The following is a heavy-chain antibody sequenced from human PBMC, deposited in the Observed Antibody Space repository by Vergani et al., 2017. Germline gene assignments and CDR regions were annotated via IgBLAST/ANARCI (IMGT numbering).Heavy chain of an antibody. CDR2: ISGSGGST. Sequence: EVQLLESGGGLVQPGGSLRLSCAASGFTFSSYAMSWVRQAPGKGLEWVSAISGSGGSTYYADSVKGRFTISRDNSKNTLYLQMNSLRAEDTAVYYCARDKYSSSWYPEYGMDVWGQGTTVTVSS. V-gene: IGHV3-23*01. CDR3: ARDKYSSSWYPEYGMDV. CDR1: GFTFSSYA. J-gene: IGHJ6*02. D-gene: IGHD6-13*01.